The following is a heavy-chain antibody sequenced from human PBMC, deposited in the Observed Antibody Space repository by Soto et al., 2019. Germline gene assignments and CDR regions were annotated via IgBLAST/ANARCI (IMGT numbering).Heavy chain of an antibody. CDR1: GFSLSTNGVG. V-gene: IGHV2-5*02. CDR2: IYWDDDK. J-gene: IGHJ4*02. D-gene: IGHD3-3*02. Sequence: QITLKESGPTLVKPTQTLTLTCTFSGFSLSTNGVGVGWIRQPPGKALEWLALIYWDDDKRYSPSLKSRLTIXQDTPNTQVVLTMTNMDPVDTATYYCAHNDAILGRYWGQGTLVTVSS. CDR3: AHNDAILGRY.